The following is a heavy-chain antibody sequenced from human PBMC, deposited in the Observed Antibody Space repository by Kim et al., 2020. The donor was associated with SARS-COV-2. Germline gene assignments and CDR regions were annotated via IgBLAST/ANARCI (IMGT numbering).Heavy chain of an antibody. CDR1: GGSFSGCY. Sequence: SETLSLTCAVYGGSFSGCYWSWIRQPPGKGLEWIGEINHSGSTNYNPSLKSRVTISVDTSKNQFSLKLSSVTAADTAVYYCARGNQLYSSSSLYYYGMDVWGQGTTVTVSS. D-gene: IGHD6-6*01. CDR3: ARGNQLYSSSSLYYYGMDV. V-gene: IGHV4-34*01. J-gene: IGHJ6*02. CDR2: INHSGST.